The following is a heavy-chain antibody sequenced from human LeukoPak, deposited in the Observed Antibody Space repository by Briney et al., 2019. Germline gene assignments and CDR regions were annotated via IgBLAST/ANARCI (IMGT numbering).Heavy chain of an antibody. CDR2: VSWDSGSI. D-gene: IGHD1-26*01. CDR1: GFTLDEYA. J-gene: IGHJ5*02. Sequence: GRALRLSSAASGFTLDEYAGHAGRPAPGEGLGGVSGVSWDSGSIGYADSVKGRFTISRDNAKNSLYLQMNSLRAEDTALYYCAKDALFHAGANPNWFDPWGQGTLVTVSS. V-gene: IGHV3-9*01. CDR3: AKDALFHAGANPNWFDP.